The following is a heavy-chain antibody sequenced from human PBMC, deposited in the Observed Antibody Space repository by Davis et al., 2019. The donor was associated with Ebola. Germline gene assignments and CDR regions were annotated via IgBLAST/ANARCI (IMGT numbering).Heavy chain of an antibody. CDR2: IRSKANSYAT. V-gene: IGHV3-73*01. Sequence: GESLKISCAASGFTFDDYGMSWVRQASGKGLEWVGRIRSKANSYATAYAASVKGRFTISRDDSKNTAYLQMNSLKTEDTAVYYCTRGRWELLIWGQGTLVTVSS. CDR3: TRGRWELLI. CDR1: GFTFDDYG. J-gene: IGHJ4*02. D-gene: IGHD1-26*01.